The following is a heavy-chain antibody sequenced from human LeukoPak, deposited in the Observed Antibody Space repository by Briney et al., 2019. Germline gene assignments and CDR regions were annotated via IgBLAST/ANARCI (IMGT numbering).Heavy chain of an antibody. V-gene: IGHV1-69*05. Sequence: ASVKVSCKASGGTFSSYAISWVRQAPGQGLEWMGGIIPIFGTANYAQKFQGRVTITTDESTSTAYMELSSLRSEDTAVYYCAREYGSSGYYFRMDVWSKGTTVTVSS. CDR3: AREYGSSGYYFRMDV. CDR1: GGTFSSYA. CDR2: IIPIFGTA. J-gene: IGHJ6*03. D-gene: IGHD3-22*01.